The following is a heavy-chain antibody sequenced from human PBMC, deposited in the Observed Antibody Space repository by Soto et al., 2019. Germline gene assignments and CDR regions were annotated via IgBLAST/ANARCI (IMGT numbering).Heavy chain of an antibody. CDR1: GGSISSYY. J-gene: IGHJ5*02. V-gene: IGHV4-4*07. CDR2: IYTSGST. D-gene: IGHD3-3*01. Sequence: SETLSLTCTVSGGSISSYYWSWIRQPAGKGLEWIGRIYTSGSTNYNPSLKSRVTMSVDTSKNQFSLKLSSVTAADTAVYYCARGGYDFWSGSLSWFDPWGQGTQVTVYS. CDR3: ARGGYDFWSGSLSWFDP.